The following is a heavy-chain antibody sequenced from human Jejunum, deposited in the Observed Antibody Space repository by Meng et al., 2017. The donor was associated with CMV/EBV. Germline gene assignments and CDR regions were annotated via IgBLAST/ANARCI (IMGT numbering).Heavy chain of an antibody. J-gene: IGHJ5*02. D-gene: IGHD2-2*01. CDR3: GRVWTGYCTSTDCLGRFDP. CDR1: DYY. V-gene: IGHV1-2*02. Sequence: DYYMHWVRQAPGQGLAWMGWINPNSGGTNYAQKFQGRVTMTRDTSISTVYMELSRLRSDDTAVYYCGRVWTGYCTSTDCLGRFDPWGQGTRVTVSS. CDR2: INPNSGGT.